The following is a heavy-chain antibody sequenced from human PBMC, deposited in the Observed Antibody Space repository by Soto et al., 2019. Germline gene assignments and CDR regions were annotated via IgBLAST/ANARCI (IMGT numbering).Heavy chain of an antibody. Sequence: GGSLRLSCAAAGFNFSTYWMYWVRQAPGKGLVWVAHINSDGSSTNYAEAVKGRFTFSRGNAKNTLYLQMNSLRAEDTAVYYCVRGGYMHACDIWGQGTMVTVSS. CDR3: VRGGYMHACDI. D-gene: IGHD1-1*01. J-gene: IGHJ3*02. V-gene: IGHV3-74*01. CDR1: GFNFSTYW. CDR2: INSDGSST.